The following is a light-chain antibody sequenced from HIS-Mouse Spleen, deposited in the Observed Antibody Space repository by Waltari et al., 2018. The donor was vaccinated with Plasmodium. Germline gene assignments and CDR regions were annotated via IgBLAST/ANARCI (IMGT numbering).Light chain of an antibody. Sequence: SYELTQPPSVSVSPGQTASITCSGDKLGDKYAWWYQQKPGQSPVLVIYQDSKRPSGILGTFSGSNSGNTATLTISGTQAMDEADYYCQAWDSSTVGFGGGTKLTVL. CDR1: KLGDKY. V-gene: IGLV3-1*01. CDR3: QAWDSSTVG. J-gene: IGLJ2*01. CDR2: QDS.